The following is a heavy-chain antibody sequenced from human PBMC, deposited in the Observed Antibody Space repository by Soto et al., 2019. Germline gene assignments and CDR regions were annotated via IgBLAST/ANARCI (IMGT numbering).Heavy chain of an antibody. CDR1: GFSLSTSGVG. Sequence: QITLKESGPTLVKPTQTLTLTCTFSGFSLSTSGVGVGWICQPPGKALEWLALIYWDDDKRYRPSLKSSLTITKDTYKTQVVLTMTNMDPVDTATYYCAHSSGYPAWFDYWGQGTLVTVSS. D-gene: IGHD1-1*01. J-gene: IGHJ4*02. CDR2: IYWDDDK. V-gene: IGHV2-5*02. CDR3: AHSSGYPAWFDY.